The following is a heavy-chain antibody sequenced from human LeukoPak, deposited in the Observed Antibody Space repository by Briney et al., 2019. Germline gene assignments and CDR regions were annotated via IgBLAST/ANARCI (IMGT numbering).Heavy chain of an antibody. V-gene: IGHV3-30*18. CDR1: GFTFSSCG. D-gene: IGHD4-17*01. CDR3: AKESYGDLYFDY. J-gene: IGHJ4*02. Sequence: GGSLRLSCAASGFTFSSCGMHWVRQAPGKGLEWVAVISYDGSNKYYADSVKGRFTISRDNSKNTLYLQMNSLRAEDTAVYYCAKESYGDLYFDYWGQGTLVTVSS. CDR2: ISYDGSNK.